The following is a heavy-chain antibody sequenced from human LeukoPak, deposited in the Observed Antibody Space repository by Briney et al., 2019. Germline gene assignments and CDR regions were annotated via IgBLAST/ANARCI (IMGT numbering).Heavy chain of an antibody. J-gene: IGHJ4*02. CDR1: GYSISSGYY. CDR3: ARHKEGGARNPFDY. D-gene: IGHD3-16*01. CDR2: IYHSGST. V-gene: IGHV4-38-2*02. Sequence: SETLSLTCTVSGYSISSGYYWGWIRQPPGKGLEWIGSIYHSGSTYYNPSLKSRVTISVDTSKNQFSLKLSSVTAADTAVYYCARHKEGGARNPFDYWGQGTLVTVSS.